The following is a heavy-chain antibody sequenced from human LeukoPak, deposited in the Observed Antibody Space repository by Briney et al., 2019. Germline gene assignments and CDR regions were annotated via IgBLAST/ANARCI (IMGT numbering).Heavy chain of an antibody. CDR1: GDSFVNPY. J-gene: IGHJ5*02. Sequence: SETLSLTCSVSGDSFVNPYWSWVRQPPGKGLEWIGYIHHSGDINYSPSLQRRVTLSLDTSKNQVSLKLTSLTAADTAVYYCTKNAGRGRSSDRGGQGILVTVSS. CDR3: TKNAGRGRSSDR. CDR2: IHHSGDI. V-gene: IGHV4-59*11. D-gene: IGHD1-1*01.